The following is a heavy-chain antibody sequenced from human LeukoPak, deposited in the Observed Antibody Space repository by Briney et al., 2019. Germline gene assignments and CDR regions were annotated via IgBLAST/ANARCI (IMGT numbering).Heavy chain of an antibody. V-gene: IGHV1-2*06. J-gene: IGHJ4*02. D-gene: IGHD3-22*01. Sequence: GASVKVSCKASGHTFTGYYMHWVRQAPGQGLEWMGRINPNSGGTNYAQKFQGRVTMTRDTSISTAYMELSRLRSDDTAVYYCARGILYYYDSSGYYGVDYWGQGTLVTVSS. CDR3: ARGILYYYDSSGYYGVDY. CDR2: INPNSGGT. CDR1: GHTFTGYY.